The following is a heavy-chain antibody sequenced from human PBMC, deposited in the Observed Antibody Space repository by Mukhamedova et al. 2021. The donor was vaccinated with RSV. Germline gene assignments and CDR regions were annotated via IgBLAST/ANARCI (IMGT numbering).Heavy chain of an antibody. V-gene: IGHV4-34*01. J-gene: IGHJ4*02. CDR3: ATPPTVSSGSAGF. CDR2: INQSGGT. Sequence: GKGLEWIGEINQSGGTNYNLSLKSRITISIDTPKKQFSLKLTSVTAADTAVYYCATPPTVSSGSAGFWGQGTLVTV. D-gene: IGHD3-10*01.